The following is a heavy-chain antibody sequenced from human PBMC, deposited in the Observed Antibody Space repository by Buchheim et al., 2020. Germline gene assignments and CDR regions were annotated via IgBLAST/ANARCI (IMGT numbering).Heavy chain of an antibody. CDR3: ARSYCSGGSCYDGSWFDP. J-gene: IGHJ5*02. V-gene: IGHV4-59*01. Sequence: QVQLQESDPGLVKPSETLSLTCTVSGGSISSYYWSWIRQPPGKGLEWIGYIYYSGSTNYNPSLKSRVTISVDTSKNQFSLKLSSVTAADTAVYYCARSYCSGGSCYDGSWFDPWGQGTL. CDR2: IYYSGST. CDR1: GGSISSYY. D-gene: IGHD2-15*01.